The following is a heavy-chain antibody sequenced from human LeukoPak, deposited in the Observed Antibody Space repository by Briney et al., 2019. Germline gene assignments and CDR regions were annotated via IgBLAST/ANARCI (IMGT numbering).Heavy chain of an antibody. CDR2: FDPEDGET. CDR1: GYTLTELS. J-gene: IGHJ3*02. CDR3: ARTYYYGSGSYSEGAFNI. V-gene: IGHV1-24*01. D-gene: IGHD3-10*01. Sequence: ASVKVSCKVSGYTLTELSMHWVRQAPGKGLEWMGGFDPEDGETIYAQKFQGRVTMTSDTSISTAYMELSRLRSDETAVYYCARTYYYGSGSYSEGAFNIWGQGTMVTVSS.